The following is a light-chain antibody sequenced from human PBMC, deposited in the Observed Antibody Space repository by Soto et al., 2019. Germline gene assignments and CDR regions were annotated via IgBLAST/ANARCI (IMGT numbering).Light chain of an antibody. J-gene: IGKJ4*01. V-gene: IGKV3-11*01. CDR2: DAS. CDR1: QSVSTY. CDR3: QQRSKWTPP. Sequence: EIVLTQSPATLSLSPGERATLSCRASQSVSTYLAWYQQKPGQAPRLLIYDASRRATGIPARFSGSGSGTDFTLTITSLEPEDFAVYYCQQRSKWTPPFGGGTKVEIK.